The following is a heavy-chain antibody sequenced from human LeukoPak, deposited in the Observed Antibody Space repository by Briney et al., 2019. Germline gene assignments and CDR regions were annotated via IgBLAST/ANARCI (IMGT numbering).Heavy chain of an antibody. J-gene: IGHJ4*02. CDR3: AREVKGGYDRGDFDY. V-gene: IGHV3-11*05. D-gene: IGHD5-12*01. CDR1: GFTFSDYY. Sequence: GGSLRLSCAASGFTFSDYYMSWIRQAPGKGLEWVSYISSSSSYTNYADSVKGRFTISRDNAKNSLYLRMNSLRAEDTAVYYCAREVKGGYDRGDFDYWGQGTLVTVSS. CDR2: ISSSSSYT.